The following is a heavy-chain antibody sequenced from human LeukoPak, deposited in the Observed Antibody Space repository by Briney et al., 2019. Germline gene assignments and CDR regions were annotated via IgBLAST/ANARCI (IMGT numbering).Heavy chain of an antibody. J-gene: IGHJ4*02. D-gene: IGHD3-10*01. V-gene: IGHV3-30-3*01. CDR2: ISYDGSNK. CDR3: ARAGTRVLWFGEPY. Sequence: GGSLRLSCAASGFTFSSYAMHWVRQAPGKGLEWVAVISYDGSNKYYADSVKGRFTISRDNSKNTLYLQMNSLRAEDTAVYYCARAGTRVLWFGEPYWGQGTLVTVSS. CDR1: GFTFSSYA.